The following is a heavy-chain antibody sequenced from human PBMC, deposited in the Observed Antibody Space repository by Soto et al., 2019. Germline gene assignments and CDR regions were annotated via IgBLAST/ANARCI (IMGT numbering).Heavy chain of an antibody. V-gene: IGHV4-59*01. D-gene: IGHD4-17*01. CDR1: GGSISSYY. J-gene: IGHJ6*02. CDR3: GRDYGGGYYYGMDV. CDR2: IYYSGST. Sequence: PSETLSLTCTVSGGSISSYYWSWIRQPPGKGLEWIGYIYYSGSTNYNPSLKSRVTISVDTSKNQFSLKLSSVTAADTAVYYCGRDYGGGYYYGMDVWGQGTTVTVSS.